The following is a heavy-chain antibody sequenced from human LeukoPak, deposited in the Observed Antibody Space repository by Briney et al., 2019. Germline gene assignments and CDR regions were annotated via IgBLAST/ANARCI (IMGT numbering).Heavy chain of an antibody. CDR1: GFTFSSYA. J-gene: IGHJ5*02. CDR2: ISGSGGST. D-gene: IGHD6-13*01. V-gene: IGHV3-23*01. Sequence: PGGSLRLSCAASGFTFSSYAMSWVRQAPGKGLEWVSAISGSGGSTYYADSAKGRFTISRDNSKNTLYLQMNSLRAEDTAVYYCAKKHLAAAGTNWFDPWGQGTLVTVSS. CDR3: AKKHLAAAGTNWFDP.